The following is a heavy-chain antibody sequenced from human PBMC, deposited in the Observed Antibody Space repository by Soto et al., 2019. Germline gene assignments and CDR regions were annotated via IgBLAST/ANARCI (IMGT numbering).Heavy chain of an antibody. Sequence: ASVKVSCKASGYTFTGYYMHWVRQAPGQGLEWMGWINPNSGGTNYAQKFQGRVTMTRDTSISTAYMELSRLRSDDTAVYYCARESRSSWYWFDPWGQGTLVTVSS. CDR1: GYTFTGYY. V-gene: IGHV1-2*02. D-gene: IGHD6-13*01. J-gene: IGHJ5*02. CDR2: INPNSGGT. CDR3: ARESRSSWYWFDP.